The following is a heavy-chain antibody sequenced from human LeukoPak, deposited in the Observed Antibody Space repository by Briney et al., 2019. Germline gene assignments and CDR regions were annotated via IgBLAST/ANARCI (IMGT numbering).Heavy chain of an antibody. J-gene: IGHJ4*02. CDR2: IYHSGTT. CDR3: ARDAVVAAAGTTVDY. Sequence: SETLSLTCTVTGGSMSDYKWSWIRQSPGKGLEWIGYIYHSGTTNYNPSLKSRVAISIDTSKNQFSLNLSSVTPADTAVYYCARDAVVAAAGTTVDYWGQGTLVTVSS. V-gene: IGHV4-59*01. CDR1: GGSMSDYK. D-gene: IGHD6-13*01.